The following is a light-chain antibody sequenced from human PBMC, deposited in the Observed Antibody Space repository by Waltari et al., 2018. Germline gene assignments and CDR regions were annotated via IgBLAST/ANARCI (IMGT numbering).Light chain of an antibody. CDR3: QQTYNNPPL. CDR1: QSIGNAS. CDR2: GAS. Sequence: DIQMTQSPSSLSASVGDRVTITCRSSQSIGNASLNWFQQKPGKAPKLLIYGASTLLSGVPSRFIGSGSGTDFTLTISSLQPEDFATYYCQQTYNNPPLFGGGTRVEI. V-gene: IGKV1-39*01. J-gene: IGKJ4*02.